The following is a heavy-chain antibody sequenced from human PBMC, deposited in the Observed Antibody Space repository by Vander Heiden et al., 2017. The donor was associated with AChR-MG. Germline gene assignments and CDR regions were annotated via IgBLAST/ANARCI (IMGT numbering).Heavy chain of an antibody. CDR2: IYSGGST. CDR3: ARDSSGWYYFDY. J-gene: IGHJ4*02. D-gene: IGHD6-19*01. Sequence: EVQLVESGGGLIQPWGSLRLSCAAPRVTVSNNYMSWVRQAPGKGLEWVSVIYSGGSTYYADSVKGRFTISRDKSKNTLYLQMNSLRAEDTAVYYCARDSSGWYYFDYWGQGTLVTVSS. V-gene: IGHV3-53*01. CDR1: RVTVSNNY.